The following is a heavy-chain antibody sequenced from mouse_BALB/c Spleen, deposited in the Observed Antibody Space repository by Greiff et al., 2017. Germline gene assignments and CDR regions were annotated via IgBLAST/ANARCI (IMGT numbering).Heavy chain of an antibody. CDR2: ISDGGSYT. Sequence: EVQVVESGGGLVKPGGSLKLSCAASGFTFSDYYMYWVRQTPEKRLEWVATISDGGSYTYYPDSVKGRFTISRDNAKNNLYLQMSSLKSEDTAMYYCARDKGDYGSSYSFDYWGQGTTLTVSS. J-gene: IGHJ2*01. D-gene: IGHD1-1*01. CDR1: GFTFSDYY. CDR3: ARDKGDYGSSYSFDY. V-gene: IGHV5-4*02.